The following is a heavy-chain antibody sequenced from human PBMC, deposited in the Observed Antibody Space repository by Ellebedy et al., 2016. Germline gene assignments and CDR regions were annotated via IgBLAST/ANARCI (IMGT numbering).Heavy chain of an antibody. V-gene: IGHV3-43*01. CDR2: IRWDGAST. D-gene: IGHD4-17*01. CDR1: GFNFGDYN. J-gene: IGHJ4*02. CDR3: AKVDYGSDSHS. Sequence: GESLKISXVASGFNFGDYNMQWVRQGPGKGLEWVSLIRWDGASTYYTDSVKGRFTISRDNSKNSLFLQMNSLRIEDSAMYYCAKVDYGSDSHSWGQGTLVTVSS.